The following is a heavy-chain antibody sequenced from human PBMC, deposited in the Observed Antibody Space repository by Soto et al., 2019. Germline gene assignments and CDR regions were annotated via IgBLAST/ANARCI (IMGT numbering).Heavy chain of an antibody. Sequence: DVQVVESGGGLIQPGGSLRLSCAASGFSVSNFYMNWVRQAPGKGLEWVSVIYRSDNTFYADSVRGRFTMSRDNSKNMVNLQMHNLRVEDTAIYYCAREEKDALDIWGQGTMVTVSP. CDR2: IYRSDNT. CDR1: GFSVSNFY. J-gene: IGHJ3*02. V-gene: IGHV3-53*01. CDR3: AREEKDALDI.